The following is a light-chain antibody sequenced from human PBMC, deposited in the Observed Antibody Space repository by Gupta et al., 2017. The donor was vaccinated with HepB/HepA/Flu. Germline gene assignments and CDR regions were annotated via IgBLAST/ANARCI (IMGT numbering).Light chain of an antibody. CDR2: AAS. V-gene: IGKV1-8*01. CDR3: QQYYSYPWT. J-gene: IGKJ1*01. CDR1: QGISSY. Sequence: AIRMTQSPSSFSASTGDRVTITCRASQGISSYLAWYQQKPGKAPKLLIYAASTVQSGVPSRFSGSGSGTDFTLTISCLQSEDFATYYCQQYYSYPWTFGQGTKVEIK.